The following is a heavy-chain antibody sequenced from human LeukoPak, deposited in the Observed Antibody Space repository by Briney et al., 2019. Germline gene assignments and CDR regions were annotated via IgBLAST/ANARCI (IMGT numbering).Heavy chain of an antibody. CDR3: ARGYYDFWSGSHYFDY. D-gene: IGHD3-3*01. CDR1: GYTFTSYG. Sequence: ASVKVSCKASGYTFTSYGISWVRQAPGQGLEWMGWISAYNGNTNYAQKLQGRVTMTTDTSTSTAYMKLRSLRSDDTAVYYCARGYYDFWSGSHYFDYWGQGTLVTVSS. CDR2: ISAYNGNT. V-gene: IGHV1-18*01. J-gene: IGHJ4*02.